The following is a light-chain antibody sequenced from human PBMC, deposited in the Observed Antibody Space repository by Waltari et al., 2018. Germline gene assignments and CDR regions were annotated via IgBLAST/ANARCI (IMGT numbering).Light chain of an antibody. V-gene: IGLV2-11*01. CDR2: DVN. J-gene: IGLJ2*01. Sequence: QSALTQPRSVSGSPGQSVTISCTGTSNTLGASRYVSWYQQHPGKAPTVVIHDVNRRPSGVPDRFTASKSGNTASLTISGLQAEDEGDYYCCSYAVGTYTWFFGGGTKLTVL. CDR3: CSYAVGTYTWF. CDR1: SNTLGASRY.